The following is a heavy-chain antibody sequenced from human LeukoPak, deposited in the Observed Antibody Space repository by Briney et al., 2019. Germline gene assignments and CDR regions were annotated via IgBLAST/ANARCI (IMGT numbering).Heavy chain of an antibody. CDR2: IYYSGST. CDR3: ARSRITIFGYFDY. CDR1: GGSISSYY. D-gene: IGHD3-3*01. J-gene: IGHJ4*02. Sequence: KASETLSLTCTVSGGSISSYYWSWIRQPPGKGLEGIGYIYYSGSTNYNPSLKSRVTISVDTSKNQFSLKLSSVTAADTAVYYCARSRITIFGYFDYWGQGTLVPVSS. V-gene: IGHV4-59*01.